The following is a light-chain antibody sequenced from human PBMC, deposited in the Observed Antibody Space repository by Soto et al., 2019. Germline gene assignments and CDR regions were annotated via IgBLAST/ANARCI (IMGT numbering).Light chain of an antibody. V-gene: IGKV1-39*01. CDR3: QKSSNTPLN. Sequence: DIQMTQSPATLSASVLYRVTITFRSGQTISRWLTWYQQKPGKAPSLLIYAASSLQSGVPSRFSASGSGTDFTLTITSLQPEDFAAYYCQKSSNTPLNFGGGTKVDIK. CDR2: AAS. CDR1: QTISRW. J-gene: IGKJ4*01.